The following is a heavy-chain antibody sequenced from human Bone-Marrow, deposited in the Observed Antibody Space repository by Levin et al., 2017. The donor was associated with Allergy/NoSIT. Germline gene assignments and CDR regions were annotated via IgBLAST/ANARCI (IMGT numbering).Heavy chain of an antibody. V-gene: IGHV3-48*03. CDR2: IDGSGTHT. J-gene: IGHJ6*03. D-gene: IGHD5-12*01. CDR3: ARRGPHYVGV. Sequence: PGESLKISCAASGFAFSDFEVNWVRQGPGKGLEWVSHIDGSGTHTYYADSVKGRFTVSRDVAANSVHLQMNSLRAGDTAVYYCARRGPHYVGVWGKGSTVTVSS. CDR1: GFAFSDFE.